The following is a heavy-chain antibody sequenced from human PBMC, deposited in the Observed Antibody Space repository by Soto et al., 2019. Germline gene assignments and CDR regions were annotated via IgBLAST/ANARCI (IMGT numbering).Heavy chain of an antibody. Sequence: LSLTCAVYGGSFSDSYWTWIRQSPGKGLEWLGEITHGGGTKYNPSLNSRVVISVDTSKNQFSLKLNSVTVADTAVYYCATVGLQDSYHNHLEVWGQGTPVTVSS. D-gene: IGHD1-1*01. CDR3: ATVGLQDSYHNHLEV. V-gene: IGHV4-34*01. CDR2: ITHGGGT. CDR1: GGSFSDSY. J-gene: IGHJ6*02.